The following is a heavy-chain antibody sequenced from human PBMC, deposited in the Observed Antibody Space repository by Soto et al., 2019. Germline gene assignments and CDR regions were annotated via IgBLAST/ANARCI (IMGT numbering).Heavy chain of an antibody. Sequence: GGSLRLSCAASGFTFDYFWMHWVRQAPGKGLVWVSRVHSGGTTTTYADSVKGRFTISRDNARNTVSLQMSSLRAEDTAIYYCARGDRGGFDLWGHGTMVTVSS. V-gene: IGHV3-74*01. D-gene: IGHD3-10*01. CDR2: VHSGGTTT. CDR3: ARGDRGGFDL. CDR1: GFTFDYFW. J-gene: IGHJ3*01.